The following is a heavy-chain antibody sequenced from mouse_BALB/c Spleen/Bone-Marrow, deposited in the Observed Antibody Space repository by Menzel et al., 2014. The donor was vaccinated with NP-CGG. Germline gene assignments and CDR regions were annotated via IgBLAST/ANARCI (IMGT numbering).Heavy chain of an antibody. CDR2: IWSGGST. CDR3: ARKRYGGYFDV. V-gene: IGHV2-2*02. CDR1: GFSLTSYG. Sequence: LQESGPGLVQPSQSLSITCTVSGFSLTSYGVHWVRQSPGKGLEWLGVIWSGGSTDYNAAFISRLSISKDNSKSXVFFKMNSLQANDTAIYYCARKRYGGYFDVWGAGTTVTVSS. J-gene: IGHJ1*01. D-gene: IGHD2-14*01.